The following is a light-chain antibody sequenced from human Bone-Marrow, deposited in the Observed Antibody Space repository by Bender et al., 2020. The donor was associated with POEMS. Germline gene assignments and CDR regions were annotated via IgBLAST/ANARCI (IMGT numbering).Light chain of an antibody. CDR1: SSDVGSYNL. CDR2: EVT. V-gene: IGLV2-23*02. Sequence: QSALTQPASVSGSPEQSITISCTGASSDVGSYNLVSWYQQHPGKAPKLIIYEVTRRPSGVSTRFSGSKSGNTASLTISGLQAGDEADYYCCSYAGSSTPWVFGGGTKLTVL. J-gene: IGLJ3*02. CDR3: CSYAGSSTPWV.